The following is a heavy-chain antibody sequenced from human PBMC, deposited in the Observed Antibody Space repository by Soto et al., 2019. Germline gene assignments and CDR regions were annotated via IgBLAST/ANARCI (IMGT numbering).Heavy chain of an antibody. V-gene: IGHV1-8*01. CDR2: MNPNSGNT. CDR3: ARGRPLRWDCSGGSCSDWFDP. J-gene: IGHJ5*02. D-gene: IGHD2-15*01. CDR1: GYTFTSYD. Sequence: ASVKVSCKASGYTFTSYDINWVRQATGQGLEWMGWMNPNSGNTGYAQKFQGRVTMTRNTSISTAYMELSSLRSEDTAVYYCARGRPLRWDCSGGSCSDWFDPWGQGTMVTV.